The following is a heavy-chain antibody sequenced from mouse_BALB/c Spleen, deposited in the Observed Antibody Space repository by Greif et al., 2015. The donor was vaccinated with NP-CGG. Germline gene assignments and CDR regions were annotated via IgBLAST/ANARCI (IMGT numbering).Heavy chain of an antibody. Sequence: QVQLQQPGPELVRPGVSVKISCKGSGYTFTDYAMHWVKQSHAKSLEWIGIISTYYNNTNHNQKFKGKATMTVDKSSSTAYMELARLTSEDSAIHYCASKGRYDTMDYWGQGTSVTVSS. D-gene: IGHD2-14*01. V-gene: IGHV1-67*01. J-gene: IGHJ4*01. CDR2: ISTYYNNT. CDR1: GYTFTDYA. CDR3: ASKGRYDTMDY.